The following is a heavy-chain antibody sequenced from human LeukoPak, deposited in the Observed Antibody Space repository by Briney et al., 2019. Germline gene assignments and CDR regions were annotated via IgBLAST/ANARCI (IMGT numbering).Heavy chain of an antibody. V-gene: IGHV3-23*01. Sequence: GSLRLSCAASGFTFSSYPMSWVRQAPGKGLEWVSAISGSGGSTYYADSVKGRFTISRDNSKNTLYLQMNSLRAEDTAVYYCAKYELEGYYHILTGYDSLDYWGQGTLVTVSS. CDR3: AKYELEGYYHILTGYDSLDY. CDR2: ISGSGGST. J-gene: IGHJ4*02. CDR1: GFTFSSYP. D-gene: IGHD3-9*01.